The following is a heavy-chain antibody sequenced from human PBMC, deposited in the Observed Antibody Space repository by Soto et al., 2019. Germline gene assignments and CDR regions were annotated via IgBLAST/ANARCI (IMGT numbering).Heavy chain of an antibody. J-gene: IGHJ4*02. CDR2: ISANTGNT. Sequence: ASVKVSCKASGYTFTSYGISWVRQAPGQGLEWMGWISANTGNTNFAQKLQGRVTMTTDTSTSTAYMELRSLRSDDTAVYYCARDGRYSGSYGGYYFDYWGQGTLVTVSS. CDR1: GYTFTSYG. D-gene: IGHD1-26*01. V-gene: IGHV1-18*01. CDR3: ARDGRYSGSYGGYYFDY.